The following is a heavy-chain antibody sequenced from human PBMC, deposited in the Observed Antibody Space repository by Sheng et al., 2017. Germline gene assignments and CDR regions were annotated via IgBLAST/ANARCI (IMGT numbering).Heavy chain of an antibody. CDR3: ARSRAGSWLFGY. D-gene: IGHD3-9*01. V-gene: IGHV3-30*04. J-gene: IGHJ4*02. CDR1: GFTFSSYA. Sequence: QVQLVESGGGVVQPGRSLRLSCAASGFTFSSYAMHWVRQAPGKGLEWVAVISYDGSNKYYADSVKGRFTISRDNSKNTLYLQMNSLRAEDTAVYYCARSRAGSWLFGYWGQGTLVTVSS. CDR2: ISYDGSNK.